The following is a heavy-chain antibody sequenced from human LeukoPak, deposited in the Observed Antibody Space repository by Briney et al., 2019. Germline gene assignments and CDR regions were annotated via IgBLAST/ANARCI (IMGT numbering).Heavy chain of an antibody. CDR3: ASDSGSLPLYGMDV. CDR1: GFTFSSYA. V-gene: IGHV3-30*04. Sequence: GGSLRLSCAASGFTFSSYAMHWVRQAPGKGLEWGAVISYDGSNKYYADSVKGRFTISRDNSKNTLYLQMNSLRAEDTAVYYCASDSGSLPLYGMDVWGQGTTVTVSS. J-gene: IGHJ6*02. D-gene: IGHD3-10*01. CDR2: ISYDGSNK.